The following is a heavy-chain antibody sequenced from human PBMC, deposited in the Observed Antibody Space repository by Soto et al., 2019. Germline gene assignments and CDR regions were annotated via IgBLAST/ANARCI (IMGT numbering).Heavy chain of an antibody. J-gene: IGHJ4*02. CDR1: GYTFTSYG. V-gene: IGHV1-8*02. CDR3: ARGIRITMVRGVPYYFDY. CDR2: MNPNSGNT. D-gene: IGHD3-10*01. Sequence: GASVKVSCKASGYTFTSYGINWVRQATGQGLEWMGWMNPNSGNTGYAQKFQGRVTMTRNTSISTAYMELSSLRSEDTAVYYCARGIRITMVRGVPYYFDYWGQGTLVTVSS.